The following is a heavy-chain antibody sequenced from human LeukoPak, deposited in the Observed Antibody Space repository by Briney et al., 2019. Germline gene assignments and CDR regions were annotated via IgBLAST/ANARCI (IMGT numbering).Heavy chain of an antibody. V-gene: IGHV3-30*02. CDR2: IRYDGSNK. CDR3: AKGVVGATFQDAFDI. J-gene: IGHJ3*02. D-gene: IGHD1-26*01. Sequence: AGGSLRLSCAASGFTFSSYGMHWVRQAPGKGLEWVAFIRYDGSNKYYADSVKGRFTISRDNSKNTLYLQTNSLRAEDTAVYYCAKGVVGATFQDAFDIWGQGTMVTVSS. CDR1: GFTFSSYG.